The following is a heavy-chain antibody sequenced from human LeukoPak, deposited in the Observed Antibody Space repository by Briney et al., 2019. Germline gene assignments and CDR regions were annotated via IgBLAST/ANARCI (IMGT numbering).Heavy chain of an antibody. D-gene: IGHD2-21*02. CDR1: GGSISSYY. CDR2: IYYSGST. V-gene: IGHV4-59*01. CDR3: ARGGDWLFDY. Sequence: SETLSLTCTVSGGSISSYYWSWIRQPPGKGLEWIGYIYYSGSTNYNPSLKSRVTISVDTSKNQFSLKLSSVTAADTAVYYCARGGDWLFDYWGQGILVTVSS. J-gene: IGHJ4*02.